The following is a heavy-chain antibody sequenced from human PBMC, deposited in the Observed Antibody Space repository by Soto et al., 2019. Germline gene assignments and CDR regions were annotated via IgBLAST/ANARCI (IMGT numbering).Heavy chain of an antibody. CDR2: IHSGGST. J-gene: IGHJ2*01. Sequence: EVQVVESGGGLIQPGGSLRLSCAASGFIVSSNYMSWVRQAPGKGLEWVSVIHSGGSTYFADSVKGRFTISRDNSKNTLYPQMNSLIAEDTAVYYCARVTRSYWYFDLWGRGNLVTVSS. CDR1: GFIVSSNY. CDR3: ARVTRSYWYFDL. V-gene: IGHV3-53*01. D-gene: IGHD1-20*01.